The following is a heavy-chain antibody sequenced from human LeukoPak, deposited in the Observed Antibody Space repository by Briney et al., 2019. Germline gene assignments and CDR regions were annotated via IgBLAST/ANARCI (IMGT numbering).Heavy chain of an antibody. CDR2: ISYDGSNK. D-gene: IGHD3-10*01. Sequence: GGSLRLSCAASGFTFSSYGIHWVRQAPGKGLEWVAVISYDGSNKYYADSVKGRFTISRDNSKNTLYLQMNSLRAEDTAVYYCARDVAYYYGSGSYSIDYWGQGTLVTVSS. V-gene: IGHV3-30*03. CDR1: GFTFSSYG. J-gene: IGHJ4*02. CDR3: ARDVAYYYGSGSYSIDY.